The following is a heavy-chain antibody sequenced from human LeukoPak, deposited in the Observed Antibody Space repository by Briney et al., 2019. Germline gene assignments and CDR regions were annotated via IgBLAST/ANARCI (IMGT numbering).Heavy chain of an antibody. CDR2: IYYSGST. CDR3: ARVPIRLVTTYAFDI. Sequence: SETLSLTCTVSGGSIGSYYWSWIRQPPGKGLEWIGYIYYSGSTNYSPSLKSRVTISVDTSKNQFSLRLSSVTAADTAIYFCARVPIRLVTTYAFDIWGQGTMVTVSS. V-gene: IGHV4-59*01. J-gene: IGHJ3*02. D-gene: IGHD4-17*01. CDR1: GGSIGSYY.